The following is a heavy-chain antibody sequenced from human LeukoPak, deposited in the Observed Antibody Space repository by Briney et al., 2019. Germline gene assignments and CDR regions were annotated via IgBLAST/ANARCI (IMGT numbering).Heavy chain of an antibody. CDR2: ISAYNGNT. D-gene: IGHD4-11*01. CDR3: ARVLIRGRYSNYYYYYGMDV. Sequence: ASVKVSCKASGYTFTSYGISWVRQAPGQGLEWMGWISAYNGNTNYAQKFQGRVTITADESTSTAYMELSSLRSEDTAVYYCARVLIRGRYSNYYYYYGMDVWGQGTTVTVSS. V-gene: IGHV1-18*01. CDR1: GYTFTSYG. J-gene: IGHJ6*02.